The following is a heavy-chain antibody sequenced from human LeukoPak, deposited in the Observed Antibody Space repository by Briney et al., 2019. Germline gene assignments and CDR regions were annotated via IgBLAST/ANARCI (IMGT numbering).Heavy chain of an antibody. CDR2: IRGDGRAT. J-gene: IGHJ5*01. Sequence: GSMRLSCAASGFMFTDYWMHWVRQAPGKELVWVARIRGDGRATTYADSVKGRFTISRDNAKNSLDLQMSSLRPEDTALYYCVKDKHRDGYTYGVYDSWGQGTLITVSS. CDR3: VKDKHRDGYTYGVYDS. CDR1: GFMFTDYW. V-gene: IGHV3-74*01. D-gene: IGHD5-12*01.